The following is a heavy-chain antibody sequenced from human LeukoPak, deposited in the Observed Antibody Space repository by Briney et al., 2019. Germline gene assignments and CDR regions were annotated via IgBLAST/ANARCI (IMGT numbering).Heavy chain of an antibody. J-gene: IGHJ3*02. V-gene: IGHV3-48*01. CDR3: ARGYSRAAFDI. Sequence: GGFLRLSCAASGFTFSNYLMNWVRQAPGKGLEWVSFISSTGGTIYYADSVKGRFTVSRDNAKNSLLLQMNSLRAEDTALYYCARGYSRAAFDIWGQGTMVTVSS. CDR1: GFTFSNYL. D-gene: IGHD2-15*01. CDR2: ISSTGGTI.